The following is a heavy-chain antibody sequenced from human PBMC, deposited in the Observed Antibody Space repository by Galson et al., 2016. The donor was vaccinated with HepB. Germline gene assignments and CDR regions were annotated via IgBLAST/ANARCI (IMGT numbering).Heavy chain of an antibody. CDR2: ILYSGKT. CDR1: GVSISSTRYY. J-gene: IGHJ4*02. V-gene: IGHV4-39*01. D-gene: IGHD1-14*01. CDR3: AKVNRVPADY. Sequence: ETLSLTCSVSGVSISSTRYYWGWIRQTPGKGLEWLGSILYSGKTYYNPSLKSRITISVDTSRNQFSLKLSSVTAADTAIYYCAKVNRVPADYWGQGTLVTVSS.